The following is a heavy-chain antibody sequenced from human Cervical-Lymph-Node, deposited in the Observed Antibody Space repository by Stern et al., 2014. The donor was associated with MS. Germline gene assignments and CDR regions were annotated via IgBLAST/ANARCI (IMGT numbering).Heavy chain of an antibody. CDR2: ISSSRTI. CDR1: GFTFSDYY. V-gene: IGHV3-69-1*02. Sequence: EVQLVESGGDLVKPGGSLRLSCAASGFTFSDYYMNWVRQAPGKGLEWVSFISSSRTIYYEYSVKGRFTISRDYAKNSLYLQMNSLRVEDTAVYYCARPPPTVTTAGRRYWGQGTLVTVSS. D-gene: IGHD4-11*01. J-gene: IGHJ4*02. CDR3: ARPPPTVTTAGRRY.